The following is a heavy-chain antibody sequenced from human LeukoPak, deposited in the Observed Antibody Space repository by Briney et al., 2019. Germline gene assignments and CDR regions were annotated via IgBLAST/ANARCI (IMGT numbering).Heavy chain of an antibody. J-gene: IGHJ3*01. CDR3: ARGDFGRYAFDF. Sequence: GGSLRLSCAASGFTFSNYYMSWIRQAPGKGLEWVSYINTIGTTIYYADSLKGRFTISRDNAKNSLSLQMDSLRAEDTAVYYCARGDFGRYAFDFWGQETMVTVSS. V-gene: IGHV3-11*01. CDR1: GFTFSNYY. D-gene: IGHD2/OR15-2a*01. CDR2: INTIGTTI.